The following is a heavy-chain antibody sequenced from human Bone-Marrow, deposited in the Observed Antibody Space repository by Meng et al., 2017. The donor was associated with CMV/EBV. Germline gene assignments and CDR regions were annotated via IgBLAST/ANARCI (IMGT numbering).Heavy chain of an antibody. CDR3: ARGRASSSPPVFDY. J-gene: IGHJ4*02. CDR2: ISYDGSNK. V-gene: IGHV3-30*04. Sequence: GESLKIPCAASGFTFSSYAMHWVRQAPGKGLEWVAVISYDGSNKYYADSVKGRFTISRDNSKNTLYLQMNSLRAEDTAVYYCARGRASSSPPVFDYWGQGTLVTVSS. D-gene: IGHD6-6*01. CDR1: GFTFSSYA.